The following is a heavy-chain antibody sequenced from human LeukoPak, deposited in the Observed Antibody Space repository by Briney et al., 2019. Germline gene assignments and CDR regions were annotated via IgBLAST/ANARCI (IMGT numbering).Heavy chain of an antibody. CDR1: GYTFISYY. CDR2: INPSGGST. D-gene: IGHD3-22*01. J-gene: IGHJ4*02. Sequence: ASVKVSCKASGYTFISYYMHWVRQAPGQGLEWMGIINPSGGSTSYAQKFQGRVTMTRDTSTSTVYMELSSLRSDDTAVYYCARDPEHFDLYESSGQLDSWGQGTQVTVSS. V-gene: IGHV1-46*01. CDR3: ARDPEHFDLYESSGQLDS.